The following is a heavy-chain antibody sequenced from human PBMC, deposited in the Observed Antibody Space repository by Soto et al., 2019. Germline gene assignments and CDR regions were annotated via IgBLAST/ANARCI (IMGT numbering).Heavy chain of an antibody. CDR1: GGSISSSSYY. D-gene: IGHD2-21*02. J-gene: IGHJ4*02. V-gene: IGHV4-39*07. Sequence: SETLSLTCTVSGGSISSSSYYWGWVRQPPGKGLEWIGQTGNTGSTKYSPSLRSRVTISVDKSNNQISLKLSSVTAADTAVYYCVRHSDRSFEFRGPGTLVTVSS. CDR3: VRHSDRSFEF. CDR2: TGNTGST.